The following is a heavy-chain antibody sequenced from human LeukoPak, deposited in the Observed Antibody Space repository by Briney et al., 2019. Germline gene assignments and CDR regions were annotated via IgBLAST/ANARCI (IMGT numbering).Heavy chain of an antibody. CDR2: IIPILGIA. Sequence: SVKVSCKASGGTFSSYTISWVRQAPGQGLEWMGRIIPILGIANYAQKFQGRVTITADKSTSTAYMELSSLRSEDTAVYCCASGRYYYDSSGYSDYWGQGTLVTVSS. D-gene: IGHD3-22*01. CDR3: ASGRYYYDSSGYSDY. J-gene: IGHJ4*02. V-gene: IGHV1-69*02. CDR1: GGTFSSYT.